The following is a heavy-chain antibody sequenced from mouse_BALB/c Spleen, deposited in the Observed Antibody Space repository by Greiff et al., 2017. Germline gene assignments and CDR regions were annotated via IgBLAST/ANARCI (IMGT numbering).Heavy chain of an antibody. Sequence: EVQGVESGGGLVQPGGSLKLSCAASGFTFSSYTMSWVRQTPEKRLEWVAYISNGGGSTYYPDTVKGRFTISRDNAKNTLYLQMSSLKSEDTAMYYCARRGYGYDVYFDYWGQGTTLTVSS. CDR3: ARRGYGYDVYFDY. CDR1: GFTFSSYT. D-gene: IGHD2-2*01. J-gene: IGHJ2*01. CDR2: ISNGGGST. V-gene: IGHV5-12-2*01.